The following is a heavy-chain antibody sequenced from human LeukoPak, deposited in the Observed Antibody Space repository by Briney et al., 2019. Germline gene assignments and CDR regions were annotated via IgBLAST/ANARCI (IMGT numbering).Heavy chain of an antibody. CDR2: IYYSGST. CDR3: ARSPLWTIAARPLDN. V-gene: IGHV4-39*01. J-gene: IGHJ4*02. CDR1: GGPINSNIYY. Sequence: SETLSLTCNVSGGPINSNIYYWAWVRQPPGKGLEWIGSIYYSGSTYYNPSLKSRITISVDTFRSQVSLKMRSVTAADTAVYYCARSPLWTIAARPLDNWGQGALVTVSS. D-gene: IGHD6-6*01.